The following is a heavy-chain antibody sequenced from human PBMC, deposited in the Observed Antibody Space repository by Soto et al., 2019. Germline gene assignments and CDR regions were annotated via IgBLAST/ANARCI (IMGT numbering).Heavy chain of an antibody. V-gene: IGHV1-3*01. CDR3: ARAPTLYDILTGYFDY. CDR1: GYTFTSYA. J-gene: IGHJ4*02. D-gene: IGHD3-9*01. CDR2: INAGNGNT. Sequence: ASVKVSCKASGYTFTSYAMHWVRQAPGQRLEWMGWINAGNGNTKYSQKFQGRVTITRDTSASTAYMELSSLRSEDTAVYYCARAPTLYDILTGYFDYWGQGTLVTVSS.